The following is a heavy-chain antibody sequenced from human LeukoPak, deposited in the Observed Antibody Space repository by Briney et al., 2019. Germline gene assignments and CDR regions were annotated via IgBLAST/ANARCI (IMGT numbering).Heavy chain of an antibody. Sequence: SETLALTCTVSGGSISSYYWSWIRQPAGKGLEWIGRIYTSGSTNYNPSLKSRVTMSVDTSKNQFSLKLSSVTAADTAVYYCARDSGYCSGGSCYLLSYWGQGTLVTVSS. J-gene: IGHJ4*02. V-gene: IGHV4-4*07. CDR1: GGSISSYY. CDR2: IYTSGST. CDR3: ARDSGYCSGGSCYLLSY. D-gene: IGHD2-15*01.